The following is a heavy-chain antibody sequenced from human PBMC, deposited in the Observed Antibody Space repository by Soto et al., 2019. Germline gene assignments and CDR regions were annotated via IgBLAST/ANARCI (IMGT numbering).Heavy chain of an antibody. J-gene: IGHJ6*02. D-gene: IGHD5-12*01. CDR1: GDSIRSYY. CDR3: ARAYGGFDNGLDV. Sequence: SETLSLTCTVSGDSIRSYYRTWIRQPPGKGLELIGYIYYSGSTRYNPSLKSRVTISVDMPKNQFSLKLSSVIAADTAVYYCARAYGGFDNGLDVWGQGTAVTVSS. CDR2: IYYSGST. V-gene: IGHV4-59*01.